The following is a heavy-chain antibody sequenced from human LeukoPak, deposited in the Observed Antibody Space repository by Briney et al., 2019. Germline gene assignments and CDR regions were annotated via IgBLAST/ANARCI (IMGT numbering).Heavy chain of an antibody. CDR1: GFTFSSYW. CDR2: IKQDGSEK. Sequence: GGSLRLSCAASGFTFSSYWMSWVRQAPGKGLEWVANIKQDGSEKYYVDSVKGRFTISRDNAKNSLYLRMNSLRAEDTAVYYCARGLITIPNWFDPWGQGTLVTVSS. CDR3: ARGLITIPNWFDP. D-gene: IGHD3-3*01. V-gene: IGHV3-7*01. J-gene: IGHJ5*02.